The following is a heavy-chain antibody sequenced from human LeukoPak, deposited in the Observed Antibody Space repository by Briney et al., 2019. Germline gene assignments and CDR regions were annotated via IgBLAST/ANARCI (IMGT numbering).Heavy chain of an antibody. CDR1: GFTFDDYG. Sequence: PGGSLRLSCAASGFTFDDYGMSWVRQAPGKGLEWVSGIDRNGDSTGYADSVEGRFTISRDNAKNSLYLQMNSLRAEDTAVYYCAREFVVVVAIRDYYYYGMDVWGQGTTVTVSS. J-gene: IGHJ6*02. CDR2: IDRNGDST. CDR3: AREFVVVVAIRDYYYYGMDV. D-gene: IGHD2-15*01. V-gene: IGHV3-20*04.